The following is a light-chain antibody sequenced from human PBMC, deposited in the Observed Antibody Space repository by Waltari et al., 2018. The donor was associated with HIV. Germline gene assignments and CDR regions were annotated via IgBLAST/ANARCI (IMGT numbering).Light chain of an antibody. CDR2: EGS. Sequence: QSALTQPASVSGSPGQSITISCTGTSSDVGRYNLVSWYQQHPGKAPKLMIYEGSKRPSGVSNRFSGSKSGNTASLTISGLQAEDEADYYCCSYAGSSTLEVFGGGTKLTVL. V-gene: IGLV2-23*01. CDR1: SSDVGRYNL. CDR3: CSYAGSSTLEV. J-gene: IGLJ2*01.